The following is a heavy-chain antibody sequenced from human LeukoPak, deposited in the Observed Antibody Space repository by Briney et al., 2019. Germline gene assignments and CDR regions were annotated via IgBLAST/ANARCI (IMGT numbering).Heavy chain of an antibody. CDR1: GFTFDDYA. J-gene: IGHJ3*02. D-gene: IGHD5-12*01. V-gene: IGHV3-9*01. Sequence: TGGSLRLSCAASGFTFDDYAMHWVRQAPGKGLEWVSGISWNSGSIGYADSVKGRFTISRDNAKNSLYLQMNSLRAEDTALYYCAKDIAPIVATRVVGAFDIWVQGTMVTVSS. CDR2: ISWNSGSI. CDR3: AKDIAPIVATRVVGAFDI.